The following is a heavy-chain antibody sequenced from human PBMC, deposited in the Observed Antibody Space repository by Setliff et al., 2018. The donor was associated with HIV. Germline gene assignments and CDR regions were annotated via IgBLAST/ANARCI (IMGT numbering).Heavy chain of an antibody. D-gene: IGHD3-22*01. V-gene: IGHV3-23*01. Sequence: GESLKISCAASGFTFRNYAMSWVRQAPGKGLEWVSTINGRGDDTYYADSVKGRFTISRDNSKNTVSLQMSSLRADDTAVYYCAKEWSITAVIVVPSWDYWGQGTLVTV. CDR3: AKEWSITAVIVVPSWDY. J-gene: IGHJ4*02. CDR2: INGRGDDT. CDR1: GFTFRNYA.